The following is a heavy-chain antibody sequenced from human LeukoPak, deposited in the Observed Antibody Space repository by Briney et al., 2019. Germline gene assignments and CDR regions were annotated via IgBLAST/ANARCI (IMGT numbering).Heavy chain of an antibody. CDR3: AKDGMASSWVYYFDY. J-gene: IGHJ4*02. CDR2: ISRSGGST. CDR1: GFTFSSYA. V-gene: IGHV3-23*01. Sequence: GGSLRLSCAASGFTFSSYAMSWVRQAPGKGLEWVSGISRSGGSTYYADSVKGRFTISRDNSKNTVYLQMNSLRAEDTAVYYCAKDGMASSWVYYFDYWGQGTLVTVSS. D-gene: IGHD6-13*01.